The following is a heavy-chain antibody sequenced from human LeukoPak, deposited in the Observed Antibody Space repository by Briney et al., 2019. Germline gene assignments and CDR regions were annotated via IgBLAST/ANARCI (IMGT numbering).Heavy chain of an antibody. J-gene: IGHJ5*02. D-gene: IGHD3-9*01. CDR2: ISGSGGNT. Sequence: GGSLRLSCAASGFTFSTYAMSWVRQAPGKGLEWVSAISGSGGNTYYADSVKGRFTISRDNSKNTLYLQMNSLRAEDTAVYYCARDRIGVLRYFDWSAWFDPWGQGTLVTVSS. CDR1: GFTFSTYA. V-gene: IGHV3-23*01. CDR3: ARDRIGVLRYFDWSAWFDP.